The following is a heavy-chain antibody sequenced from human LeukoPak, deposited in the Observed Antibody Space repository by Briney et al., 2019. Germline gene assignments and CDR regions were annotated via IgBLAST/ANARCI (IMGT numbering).Heavy chain of an antibody. CDR1: GFTFSSYG. CDR2: IWYDGSNK. Sequence: GGSLRLSCAASGFTFSSYGMHWVRQAPGKGLEWVAVIWYDGSNKYYADSVKGRFTISRDNSKNTLYLQMNSLRAEDTAVYYCARDPVVVVPAAISGWSDPWGQGTLVTVSS. J-gene: IGHJ5*02. CDR3: ARDPVVVVPAAISGWSDP. D-gene: IGHD2-2*01. V-gene: IGHV3-33*01.